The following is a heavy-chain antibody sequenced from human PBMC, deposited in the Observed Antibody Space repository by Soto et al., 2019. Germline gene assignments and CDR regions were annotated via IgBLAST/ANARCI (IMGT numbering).Heavy chain of an antibody. J-gene: IGHJ6*02. CDR1: GYTFTSYG. CDR2: ISAYNGNT. D-gene: IGHD3-22*01. CDR3: ARQHYYDSSRYSYYYYGLEV. V-gene: IGHV1-18*01. Sequence: ASVKVSCKASGYTFTSYGISWVRQAPGQGLEWRGWISAYNGNTNYAQKLQGRVTMTTDTSTSTAYMWLRSLRSDDTAVYYCARQHYYDSSRYSYYYYGLEVWGQGTTLTVSS.